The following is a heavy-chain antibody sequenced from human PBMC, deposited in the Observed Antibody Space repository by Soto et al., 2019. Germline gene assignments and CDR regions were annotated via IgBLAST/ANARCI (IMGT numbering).Heavy chain of an antibody. Sequence: SQTLSLTCAISGDSVSSNSVAWNWIRQFPSGGLEWLGRTYYRSKWYNDYAGSVKSRITINPDTSKNQFSLQLNSVTPEDTAVYFCAKGDNLGPKTGYAFDPWGQGIMVTVSS. CDR1: GDSVSSNSVA. CDR3: AKGDNLGPKTGYAFDP. J-gene: IGHJ5*02. D-gene: IGHD5-12*01. V-gene: IGHV6-1*01. CDR2: TYYRSKWYN.